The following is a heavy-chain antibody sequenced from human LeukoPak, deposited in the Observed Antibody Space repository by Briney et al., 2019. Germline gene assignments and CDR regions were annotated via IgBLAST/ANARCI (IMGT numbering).Heavy chain of an antibody. Sequence: GGSLRLSCAASGFTFSSYSMNWVRQAPGKGLEWVSYISSSSSTIYYADSVKGRFTISRDNAKNTLYLQMNSLRAEDTAVYYCASPGEGYCSSTSCYLDAFDIWGQGTMVTVSS. J-gene: IGHJ3*02. CDR2: ISSSSSTI. V-gene: IGHV3-48*04. CDR1: GFTFSSYS. D-gene: IGHD2-2*01. CDR3: ASPGEGYCSSTSCYLDAFDI.